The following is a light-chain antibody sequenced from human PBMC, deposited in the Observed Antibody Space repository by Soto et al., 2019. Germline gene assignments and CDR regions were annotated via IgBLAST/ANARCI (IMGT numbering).Light chain of an antibody. CDR2: GAS. CDR1: QSVSSSY. Sequence: LTQSPGTLSWTPGERAALSCRASQSVSSSYLAWYQQKPGQAPRLLIYGASNRATGIPDRFSGSGSGTDFTLTISRLEPEDFAVYYCQQYDNSPLTFGGGTKVDIK. V-gene: IGKV3-20*01. J-gene: IGKJ4*01. CDR3: QQYDNSPLT.